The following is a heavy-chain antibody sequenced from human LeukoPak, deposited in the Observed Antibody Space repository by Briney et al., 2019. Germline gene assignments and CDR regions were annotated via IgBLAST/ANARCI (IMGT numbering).Heavy chain of an antibody. CDR1: GFTFSSYW. J-gene: IGHJ4*02. V-gene: IGHV3-74*01. Sequence: PGGSLRLSCAASGFTFSSYWMHWVRQAPGKGLVWVSHINTDGSSTTYADSVKGRFTTSRDNAKNSLYLHMNSLRAEDTAVYYCARDWNFAIDYWGQGTLVTVSS. CDR3: ARDWNFAIDY. CDR2: INTDGSST. D-gene: IGHD1-7*01.